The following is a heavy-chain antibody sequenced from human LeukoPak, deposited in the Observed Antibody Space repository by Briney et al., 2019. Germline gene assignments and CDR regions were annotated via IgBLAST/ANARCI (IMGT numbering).Heavy chain of an antibody. J-gene: IGHJ4*02. D-gene: IGHD6-19*01. Sequence: SETLSLTCVVSGGSVTSTNWWSWVRQPPGKGLEWIGEIYHSGSTNYNPSLKSRVTISVDTSKNQFSLKLSSVTAADTAVYYCARERVRSGWYGGVYWGQGTLVTVSS. V-gene: IGHV4-4*02. CDR3: ARERVRSGWYGGVY. CDR2: IYHSGST. CDR1: GGSVTSTNW.